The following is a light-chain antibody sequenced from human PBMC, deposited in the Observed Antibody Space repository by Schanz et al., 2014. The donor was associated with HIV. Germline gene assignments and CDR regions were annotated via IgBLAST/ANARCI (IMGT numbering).Light chain of an antibody. J-gene: IGKJ3*01. CDR3: HQYNNWPFT. V-gene: IGKV3-15*01. Sequence: EIVMTQSPATLSVSPGERATLSCRASQSVSSNLAWYQQKPGQPPRLLIYGASTRATGVPARFSGSGSGTEFTLTISSLQAEDFAVYYCHQYNNWPFTFGPGTKVDIK. CDR1: QSVSSN. CDR2: GAS.